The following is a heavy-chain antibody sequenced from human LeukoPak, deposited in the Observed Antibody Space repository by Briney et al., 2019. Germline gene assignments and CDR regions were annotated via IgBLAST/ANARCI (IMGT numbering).Heavy chain of an antibody. Sequence: GGSLRLSCAASGSTFSDYYMSWIRQAPGKGLEWVSYSSSSGSTIYYADSVKGRFTISRDNAKNSLYLQMNSLRAEDTAVYYCARDRRYYYGSGTQGDYWGQGTLVTVSS. V-gene: IGHV3-11*01. CDR2: SSSSGSTI. CDR1: GSTFSDYY. CDR3: ARDRRYYYGSGTQGDY. D-gene: IGHD3-10*01. J-gene: IGHJ4*02.